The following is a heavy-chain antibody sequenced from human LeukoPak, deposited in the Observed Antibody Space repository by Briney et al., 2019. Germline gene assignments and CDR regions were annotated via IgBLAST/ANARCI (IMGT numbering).Heavy chain of an antibody. V-gene: IGHV4-34*01. D-gene: IGHD3-3*02. CDR1: GVSFSGYY. Sequence: SETLSLTCAVYGVSFSGYYWSWIRQPPGKGLEWIGEINHSGSTNYNPSPKSRVTISVDTSKNHISLKQSSMTAADTAVYYCARDHLANLASRLFDPWGQGTLVTVSS. CDR2: INHSGST. J-gene: IGHJ5*02. CDR3: ARDHLANLASRLFDP.